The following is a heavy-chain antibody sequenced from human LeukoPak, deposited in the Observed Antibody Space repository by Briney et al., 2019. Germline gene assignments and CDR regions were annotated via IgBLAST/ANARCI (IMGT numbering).Heavy chain of an antibody. CDR3: AKDQDRSGSYSLYYYYYGMDV. CDR1: GFTFSSYG. D-gene: IGHD3-10*01. Sequence: GGSLRLSCAASGFTFSSYGMHWVRQAPGKGLEWVAVISYDGSNKYYADSVKGRFTISRDNSKNTLYLQTNSLRAEDTAVYYCAKDQDRSGSYSLYYYYYGMDVWGQGTTVTVSS. CDR2: ISYDGSNK. V-gene: IGHV3-30*18. J-gene: IGHJ6*02.